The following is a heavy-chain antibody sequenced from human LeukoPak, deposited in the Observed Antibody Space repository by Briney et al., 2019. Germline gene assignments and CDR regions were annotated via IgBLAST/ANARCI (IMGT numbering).Heavy chain of an antibody. CDR3: ARHDYAGNAGDY. V-gene: IGHV3-48*02. CDR2: IGTSSSII. J-gene: IGHJ4*02. Sequence: GGSLRLSCAASGFTFSSYSMNWVRQTPGKGLEWVSYIGTSSSIIYYADSVKGRFTISRDNAKNSLYLQMNSLRDEDTAVYYCARHDYAGNAGDYWGQGTLVTVSS. CDR1: GFTFSSYS. D-gene: IGHD4-23*01.